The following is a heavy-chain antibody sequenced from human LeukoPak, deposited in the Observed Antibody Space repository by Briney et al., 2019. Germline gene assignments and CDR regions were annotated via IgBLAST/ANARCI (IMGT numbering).Heavy chain of an antibody. V-gene: IGHV3-15*01. Sequence: PGGSLRLSCAASGFTFSNAWMSWVRQAPGRGLEWVGRIKSKTDGGTTDYAAPVKGRFTISRDDSKNTLYLQMNSLKTEDTAVYYCTTFLGSYKNYGMDVWGQGTTVAVSS. CDR2: IKSKTDGGTT. D-gene: IGHD1-26*01. CDR1: GFTFSNAW. CDR3: TTFLGSYKNYGMDV. J-gene: IGHJ6*02.